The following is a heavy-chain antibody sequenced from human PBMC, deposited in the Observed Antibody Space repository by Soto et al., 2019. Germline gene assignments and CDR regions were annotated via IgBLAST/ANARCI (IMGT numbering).Heavy chain of an antibody. CDR3: ARETYYYDSKTFDY. V-gene: IGHV4-30-4*01. J-gene: IGHJ4*02. D-gene: IGHD3-22*01. Sequence: QVQLQESGPGLVKPSQTLSLTCTVSGGSISSGDYYWSWIRQPPGKGLEWIGYIYYSGSTYYNPSLKSRVTISLDTSKNQFSLKLSAVTAADAAVYYCARETYYYDSKTFDYGGQGTLVTVSS. CDR2: IYYSGST. CDR1: GGSISSGDYY.